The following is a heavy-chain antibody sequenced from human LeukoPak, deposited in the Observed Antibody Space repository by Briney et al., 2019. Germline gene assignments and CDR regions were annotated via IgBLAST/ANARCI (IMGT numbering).Heavy chain of an antibody. V-gene: IGHV3-74*01. CDR2: INSDGSST. CDR3: ARVGGSNAFDI. Sequence: PGGSLRLSCSASGFTFSNYVMHCVRQAPGKGLVWVSPINSDGSSTSYADSVKGRFTISRDNAKNTLSLQMNSLRAEDTAVYYCARVGGSNAFDIWGQGTMVIVSS. J-gene: IGHJ3*02. CDR1: GFTFSNYV. D-gene: IGHD1-26*01.